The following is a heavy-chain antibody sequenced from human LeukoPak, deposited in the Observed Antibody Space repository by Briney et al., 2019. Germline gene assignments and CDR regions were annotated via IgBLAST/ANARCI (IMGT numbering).Heavy chain of an antibody. D-gene: IGHD5-12*01. CDR2: ISSSSSTI. CDR1: GFTFSSYS. Sequence: PGGSLRLSCAASGFTFSSYSMNWVRQAPGKGLEWVSYISSSSSTIYYADSVKGRFTISRDNSKNTLYLQMNSLRAEDTAVYYCAKDRYSGYDYRYYFDYWGQGTLVTVSS. CDR3: AKDRYSGYDYRYYFDY. V-gene: IGHV3-48*01. J-gene: IGHJ4*02.